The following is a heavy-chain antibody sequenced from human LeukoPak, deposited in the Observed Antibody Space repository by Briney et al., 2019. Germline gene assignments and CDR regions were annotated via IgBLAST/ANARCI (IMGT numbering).Heavy chain of an antibody. J-gene: IGHJ4*02. CDR2: IYSGGST. CDR1: GITVSNYG. Sequence: GGSLRLSCVVSGITVSNYGMSWVRQAPGKGLEWVSVIYSGGSTYYADSVKGRFTISRDNSKNTLYLQMNSLRAEDTAVYFCATGERMVRGDGVDYWGQGTLVTVSS. CDR3: ATGERMVRGDGVDY. V-gene: IGHV3-66*01. D-gene: IGHD3-10*01.